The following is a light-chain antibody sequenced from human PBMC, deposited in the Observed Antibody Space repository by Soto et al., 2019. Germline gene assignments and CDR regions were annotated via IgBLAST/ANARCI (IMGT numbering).Light chain of an antibody. J-gene: IGKJ4*02. Sequence: DIVVTQSPDSLAVSLGERATINCKASQSVCFSLNNHDSLAWYQQKPGQPLRLLLYWASTRASGVPERFSGSGSGKDFTLTITSLQAEDVGVYYCQQYCTTPPTFGGGTKV. CDR1: QSVCFSLNNHDS. CDR3: QQYCTTPPT. CDR2: WAS. V-gene: IGKV4-1*01.